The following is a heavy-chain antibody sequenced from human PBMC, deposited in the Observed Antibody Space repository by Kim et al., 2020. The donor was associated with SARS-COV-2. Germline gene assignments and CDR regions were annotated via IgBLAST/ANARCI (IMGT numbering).Heavy chain of an antibody. CDR3: ARDNYGGYLDL. CDR2: IWFDGSNE. Sequence: GGSLRLSCVASGFTFSSYWMHWVRQAPGKGPEWVAIIWFDGSNEYYADSVKGRFTISRDNSNLYLQMNSLRVEDTALYYCARDNYGGYLDLWGRGTLVTVSS. J-gene: IGHJ2*01. CDR1: GFTFSSYW. D-gene: IGHD3-10*01. V-gene: IGHV3-33*08.